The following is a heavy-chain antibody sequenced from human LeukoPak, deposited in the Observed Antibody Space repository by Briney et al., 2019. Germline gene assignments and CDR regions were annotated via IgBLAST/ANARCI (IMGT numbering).Heavy chain of an antibody. CDR2: IYYSGST. Sequence: SETLSLTCTVSGGSISSSSYYWGWIRQPPGKGLEWIGSIYYSGSTYYNPSLKSRVTISVDTSKNQFSLKLGSVTAADTAVYYCAREGWYSHYGDAFDIWGQGTMVTVSS. CDR3: AREGWYSHYGDAFDI. D-gene: IGHD4-17*01. CDR1: GGSISSSSYY. V-gene: IGHV4-39*07. J-gene: IGHJ3*02.